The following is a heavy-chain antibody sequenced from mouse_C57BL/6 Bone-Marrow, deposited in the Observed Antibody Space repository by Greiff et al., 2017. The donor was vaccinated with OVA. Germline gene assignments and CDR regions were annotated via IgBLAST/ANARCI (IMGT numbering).Heavy chain of an antibody. Sequence: VQLQQSGPVLVKPGASVKMSCKASGYTFTDYYMNWVKQSHGKSLEWIGVINPYNGGTSYNQKFKGKATLTVDKSSSTAYMELNSLTAEDATVYYCSNDYGRYFDYWGQGTTLTVSS. CDR3: SNDYGRYFDY. J-gene: IGHJ2*01. V-gene: IGHV1-19*01. CDR1: GYTFTDYY. D-gene: IGHD2-4*01. CDR2: INPYNGGT.